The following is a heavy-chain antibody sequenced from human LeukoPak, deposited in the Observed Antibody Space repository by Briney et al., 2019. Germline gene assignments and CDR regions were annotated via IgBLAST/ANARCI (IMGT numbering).Heavy chain of an antibody. J-gene: IGHJ4*02. D-gene: IGHD1-26*01. CDR3: AKDLAPGNY. V-gene: IGHV3-23*01. Sequence: GGSLRLSCVASGFTFSSYSMSWVRQAPGKGLEWVSAITGSGGTTYYADSVKGRFTVSRDNSKSTLYLQMNSLRAEDTTVYYCAKDLAPGNYWGQGTLVSVSS. CDR2: ITGSGGTT. CDR1: GFTFSSYS.